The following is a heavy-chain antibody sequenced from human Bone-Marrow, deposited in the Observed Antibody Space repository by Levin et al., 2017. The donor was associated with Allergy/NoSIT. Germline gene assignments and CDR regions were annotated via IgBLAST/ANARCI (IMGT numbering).Heavy chain of an antibody. D-gene: IGHD1-14*01. CDR3: VAEQGYFDY. Sequence: LSLTCAASGNYWMSWVRQAPGKGLEWVANIKQDGSEKYYVDSVKGRFTISRDSANNSLYPQMNSLRVEDTAVYYCVAEQGYFDYWGQGSLVTVSS. J-gene: IGHJ4*02. V-gene: IGHV3-7*01. CDR2: IKQDGSEK. CDR1: GNYW.